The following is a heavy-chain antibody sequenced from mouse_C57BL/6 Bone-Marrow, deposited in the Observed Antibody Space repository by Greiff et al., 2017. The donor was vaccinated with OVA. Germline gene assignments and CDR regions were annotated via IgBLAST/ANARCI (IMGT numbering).Heavy chain of an antibody. V-gene: IGHV6-6*01. D-gene: IGHD4-1*02. CDR3: TSTGPYYYAMDY. Sequence: EVKVEESGGGLVQPGGSMKLSCAASGFTFSDAWMDWVRQSPEKGLEWVAEIRNKANNHATYYAESVKGRFTISRDDSKSSVYLQMNSLRAEDTGIYYCTSTGPYYYAMDYWGQGTSVTVSS. J-gene: IGHJ4*01. CDR2: IRNKANNHAT. CDR1: GFTFSDAW.